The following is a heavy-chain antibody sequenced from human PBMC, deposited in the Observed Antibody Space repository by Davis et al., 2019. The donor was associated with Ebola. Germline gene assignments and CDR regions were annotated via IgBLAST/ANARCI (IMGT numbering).Heavy chain of an antibody. J-gene: IGHJ4*02. D-gene: IGHD6-13*01. CDR2: INAGNGNT. CDR1: GYTFTSSA. V-gene: IGHV1-3*01. Sequence: AASVKVSCKASGYTFTSSAMHWVRQAPGPRLEWMGWINAGNGNTKYSQKFQGRVPITRDTSASTAYMERGSLRSEDTAVYYCAKEGDSSSWFPCYFDYWGQGTLVTVSS. CDR3: AKEGDSSSWFPCYFDY.